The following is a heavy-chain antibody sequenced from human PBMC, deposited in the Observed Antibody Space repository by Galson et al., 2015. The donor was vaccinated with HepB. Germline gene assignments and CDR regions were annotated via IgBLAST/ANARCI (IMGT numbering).Heavy chain of an antibody. V-gene: IGHV1-18*01. CDR1: GYTFTSYG. D-gene: IGHD3-9*01. J-gene: IGHJ4*02. CDR3: ARDFNYDILTGLGY. Sequence: SVKVSCKASGYTFTSYGISWVRQAPGQGLEWMGWISAYNGNTNYAQKLQGRVTMTTDTSTSTAYMELRSLRSDDTAVYYCARDFNYDILTGLGYWGQGTLVTVSS. CDR2: ISAYNGNT.